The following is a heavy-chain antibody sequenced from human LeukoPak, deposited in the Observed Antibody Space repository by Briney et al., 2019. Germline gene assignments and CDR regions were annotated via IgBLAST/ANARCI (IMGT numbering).Heavy chain of an antibody. Sequence: PSETLSLTCTVSGGSISTYYWSWIRQPPGKGLERIGYIYYSGSTNYNPSLTSRVTISVDTSKNQFSLKLSSVTAADTAVYYCAREAYSSGWSFDYWGQGTLVTVSS. CDR3: AREAYSSGWSFDY. V-gene: IGHV4-59*01. CDR1: GGSISTYY. D-gene: IGHD6-19*01. CDR2: IYYSGST. J-gene: IGHJ4*02.